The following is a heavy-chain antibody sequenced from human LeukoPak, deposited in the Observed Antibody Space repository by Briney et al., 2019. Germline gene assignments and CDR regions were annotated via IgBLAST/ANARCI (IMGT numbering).Heavy chain of an antibody. CDR1: GGSISSSSYY. V-gene: IGHV4-39*01. J-gene: IGHJ4*02. Sequence: PSETLSLTCTVSGGSISSSSYYWGWIRQPPGKGLEWIGSIYYSGSTYYNPSLKSRVTISVDTSKNQFSLKLSSVTAAGTAVYYCARHAFAIGSYGDYWGQGTLVTVSS. CDR3: ARHAFAIGSYGDY. D-gene: IGHD1-26*01. CDR2: IYYSGST.